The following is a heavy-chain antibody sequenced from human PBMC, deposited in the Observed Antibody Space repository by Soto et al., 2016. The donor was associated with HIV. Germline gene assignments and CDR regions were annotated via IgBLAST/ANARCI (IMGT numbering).Heavy chain of an antibody. CDR1: GFTFSSYA. CDR2: ISSNGGST. J-gene: IGHJ4*02. V-gene: IGHV3-64D*06. D-gene: IGHD3-10*01. CDR3: VKVGSGGWYYFDY. Sequence: EVQLVESGGGLVQPGGSLRLSCSASGFTFSSYAMHWVRQAPGKGLEYVSAISSNGGSTYYADSVKGRFTISRDNSKNTLYLQMSSLRAEDTAVYYCVKVGSGGWYYFDYWGQGLWSPSPQ.